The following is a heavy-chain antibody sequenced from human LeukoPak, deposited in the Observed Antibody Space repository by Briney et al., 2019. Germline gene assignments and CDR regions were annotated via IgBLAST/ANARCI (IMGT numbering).Heavy chain of an antibody. Sequence: SDTLSLTCAVYNGSFSGHYRTWIRQPPGKGLEWIGEINHSGSTNYSPSLKSRVTMSVDTSKNQFSLKLSSVTAADTAVYYCAREIRTRFGEHTPWGQGNLVSVSS. CDR1: NGSFSGHY. D-gene: IGHD3-10*01. J-gene: IGHJ5*02. V-gene: IGHV4-34*01. CDR3: AREIRTRFGEHTP. CDR2: INHSGST.